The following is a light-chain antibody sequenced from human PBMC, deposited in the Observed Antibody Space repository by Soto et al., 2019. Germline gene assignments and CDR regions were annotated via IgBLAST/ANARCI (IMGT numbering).Light chain of an antibody. J-gene: IGKJ4*01. Sequence: DIQMTQSPSSLSASVGDRVTITCRASQRVSSYLNWYQQKPGKAPQFLIYAASSLQSGVPSRFSGSGSGTDFTLTISSLQPEDFATYYCQQYYSTPRTFGGGTKVEIK. CDR1: QRVSSY. CDR3: QQYYSTPRT. CDR2: AAS. V-gene: IGKV1-39*01.